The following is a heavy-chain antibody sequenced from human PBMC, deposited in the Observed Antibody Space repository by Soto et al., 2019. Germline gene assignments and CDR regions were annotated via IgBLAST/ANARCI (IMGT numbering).Heavy chain of an antibody. CDR3: ARGQIVVVAATYYYYGMDV. J-gene: IGHJ6*02. CDR1: GGSISSGGYY. CDR2: IYYSGST. D-gene: IGHD2-15*01. Sequence: ASETLSLTCTVSGGSISSGGYYWSWIRQHPGKGLEWIGYIYYSGSTYYNPSLKSRVTISVDTSKNQFSLKLSSVTAADTAVYYCARGQIVVVAATYYYYGMDVWRQGTTVTVSS. V-gene: IGHV4-31*03.